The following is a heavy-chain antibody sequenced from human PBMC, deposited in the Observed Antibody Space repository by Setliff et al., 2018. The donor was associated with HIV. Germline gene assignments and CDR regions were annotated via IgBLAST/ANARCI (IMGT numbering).Heavy chain of an antibody. V-gene: IGHV4-59*08. CDR1: GGSISTYH. CDR2: IYKSGST. Sequence: PSETLSLTCSVSGGSISTYHWSWIRQPPGKGLEWIGYIYKSGSTNYSPSLKSRVTISPGTSKNQFSLKLTSVTAADTAVYYCARLSDTAMVSFDSWGQGILVTVSS. CDR3: ARLSDTAMVSFDS. D-gene: IGHD5-18*01. J-gene: IGHJ4*02.